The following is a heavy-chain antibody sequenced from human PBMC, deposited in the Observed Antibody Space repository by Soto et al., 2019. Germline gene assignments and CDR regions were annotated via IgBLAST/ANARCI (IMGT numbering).Heavy chain of an antibody. J-gene: IGHJ4*02. V-gene: IGHV3-11*01. Sequence: GGSLRLSCAASGFTFSDYYMSWIRQAPGKGLEWVSYISSSGSTIYYADSVKGRFTISRDNAKNSLYLQMNSLRAEDTAVYYCAREAVSYDSRYDYWGQGTLVTSPQ. CDR2: ISSSGSTI. D-gene: IGHD5-12*01. CDR1: GFTFSDYY. CDR3: AREAVSYDSRYDY.